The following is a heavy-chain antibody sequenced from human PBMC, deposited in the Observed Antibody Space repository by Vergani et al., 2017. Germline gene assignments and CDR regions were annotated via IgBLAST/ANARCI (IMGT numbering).Heavy chain of an antibody. Sequence: QVQLVESGGGVVQPGRSLRLSCAASGFTFSSYAMHWVRQAPGEGLEWVAVISYDGSNKYYADSVKGRFTISRDNSKNTLYLQMNSLRAEDTAVYYCARDSPTPYSSGWYLYFDLWGRGTLVTVSS. J-gene: IGHJ2*01. CDR2: ISYDGSNK. D-gene: IGHD6-19*01. V-gene: IGHV3-30-3*01. CDR3: ARDSPTPYSSGWYLYFDL. CDR1: GFTFSSYA.